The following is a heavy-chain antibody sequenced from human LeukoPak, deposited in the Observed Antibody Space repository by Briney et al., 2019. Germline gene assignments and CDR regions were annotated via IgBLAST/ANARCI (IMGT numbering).Heavy chain of an antibody. D-gene: IGHD2-2*01. V-gene: IGHV3-7*03. CDR1: GFTFDSYW. Sequence: SEGSLRLSCVASGFTFDSYWMTWVRQAPGKGLEWVANIKQDGSKKNYVDSVKGRFTISRDNAKNSLFLQMNSLRAEDTAVYYCARAMDCWGQGTLVTVSS. CDR2: IKQDGSKK. CDR3: ARAMDC. J-gene: IGHJ4*02.